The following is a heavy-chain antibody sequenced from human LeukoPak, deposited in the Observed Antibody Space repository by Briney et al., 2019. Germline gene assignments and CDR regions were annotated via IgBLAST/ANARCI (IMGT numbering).Heavy chain of an antibody. Sequence: GGSLRLSCAASGFTFTSYPMHWVRQAPGKGLEWVAVISYDIYSKYYADSVRGRFTISRDNSENTLYLQMNSLRGEDTAVYYCARDAWSVRSYFDYWGQGTLVTVSS. CDR2: ISYDIYSK. CDR1: GFTFTSYP. D-gene: IGHD2-8*01. CDR3: ARDAWSVRSYFDY. J-gene: IGHJ4*02. V-gene: IGHV3-30*04.